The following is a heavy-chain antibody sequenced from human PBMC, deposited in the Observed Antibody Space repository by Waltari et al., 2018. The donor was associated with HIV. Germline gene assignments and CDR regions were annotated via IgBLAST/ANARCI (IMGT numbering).Heavy chain of an antibody. J-gene: IGHJ6*02. V-gene: IGHV4-61*02. CDR1: GGSITSGLLR. Sequence: QVQLHESGPGLVKPSQTLSLTCTVSGGSITSGLLRWSWIRQSAGKGLEWIGRLFTSGTTNYNPSLESRVFISVDRSKNQLSLKLTSVTAADTAVYFCARDYGDYGMDVWGQGTTVTVSS. CDR3: ARDYGDYGMDV. D-gene: IGHD3-10*01. CDR2: LFTSGTT.